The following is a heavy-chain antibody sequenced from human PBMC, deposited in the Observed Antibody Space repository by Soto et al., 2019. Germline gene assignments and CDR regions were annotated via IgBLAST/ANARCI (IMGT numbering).Heavy chain of an antibody. Sequence: PSETLSLTCTVSGGSVNSDSYYWSWIRQPPGRGLEWIGYIYYTGSTNYNPSLKSRVSISADTSRNQFSLKLSSVTAADTAVYYCARGGDSSGRFDYWGQGTLVTVSS. J-gene: IGHJ4*02. D-gene: IGHD6-19*01. V-gene: IGHV4-61*01. CDR1: GGSVNSDSYY. CDR3: ARGGDSSGRFDY. CDR2: IYYTGST.